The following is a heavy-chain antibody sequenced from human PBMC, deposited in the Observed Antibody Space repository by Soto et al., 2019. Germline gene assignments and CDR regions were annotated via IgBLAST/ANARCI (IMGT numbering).Heavy chain of an antibody. CDR3: ARIGVSSGHESPDFDS. CDR2: ISGFNGNT. CDR1: GYTFNFYG. V-gene: IGHV1-18*01. Sequence: ASVKVSCKASGYTFNFYGITWVRQAPGQGLEWMGWISGFNGNTNYAADLQGRVAMTTDTSTSTAYMELRGLRSDDTAVYYCARIGVSSGHESPDFDSWGQGTLVTVSS. J-gene: IGHJ4*02. D-gene: IGHD3-16*01.